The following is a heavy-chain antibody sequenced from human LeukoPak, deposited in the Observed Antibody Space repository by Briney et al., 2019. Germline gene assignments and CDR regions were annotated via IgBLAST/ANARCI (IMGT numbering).Heavy chain of an antibody. CDR3: AKDPDGENWFDP. D-gene: IGHD1-14*01. J-gene: IGHJ5*02. CDR2: ISGSGGST. Sequence: GGSLRLSFSAPVFTFINCAMGSVPQAPARGHEWVSPISGSGGSTYYADSVKGRFTISRDNSKNTLYLQMNSLRAEDTAVYYCAKDPDGENWFDPWGQGTLVTVSS. V-gene: IGHV3-23*01. CDR1: VFTFINCA.